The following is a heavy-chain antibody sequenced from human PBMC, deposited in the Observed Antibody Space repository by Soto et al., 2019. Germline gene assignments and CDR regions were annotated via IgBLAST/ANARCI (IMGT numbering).Heavy chain of an antibody. V-gene: IGHV1-46*01. CDR2: IDPSGGSA. CDR3: ENWRKTPGLWFGGTPPGIAFEY. J-gene: IGHJ4*02. CDR1: GYTFTYYY. Sequence: QVQLVQSGAEVRKPGASVKVSCKASGYTFTYYYMHWVRQAPGQGLEWMGIIDPSGGSATYAQKFHGRLTMTRDTSTSTVDMDLSSLRSEDTAVYFCENWRKTPGLWFGGTPPGIAFEYWGQGTLVSVSS. D-gene: IGHD3-10*01.